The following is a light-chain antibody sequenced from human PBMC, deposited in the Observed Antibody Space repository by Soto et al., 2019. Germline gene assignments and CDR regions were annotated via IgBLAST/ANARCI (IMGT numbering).Light chain of an antibody. J-gene: IGKJ4*01. Sequence: EIVMTHSPATLAVSPCERVTLSVRASQDIRSSLAWYQQKPGQAPRLLIYGASIRATGVPATFSGSGSGTEFTLSISSLQSEHLGVYYCQQDSSWPLTFGGGTKVDIK. CDR3: QQDSSWPLT. CDR1: QDIRSS. V-gene: IGKV3-15*01. CDR2: GAS.